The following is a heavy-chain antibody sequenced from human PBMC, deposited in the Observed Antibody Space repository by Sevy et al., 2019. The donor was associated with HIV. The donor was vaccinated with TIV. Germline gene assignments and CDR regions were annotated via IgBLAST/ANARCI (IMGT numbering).Heavy chain of an antibody. CDR2: ISSSSSTI. V-gene: IGHV3-48*02. J-gene: IGHJ4*02. CDR3: ARQPASIAARPSDY. Sequence: GGSLRLSCAASGFTFSSYSMIWVRQAPGKGLEWVSYISSSSSTIYYADSVKGRFSISRHNTKNSLYLQMNSLRDEQTAVYYCARQPASIAARPSDYWGQGTLVTVSS. D-gene: IGHD6-6*01. CDR1: GFTFSSYS.